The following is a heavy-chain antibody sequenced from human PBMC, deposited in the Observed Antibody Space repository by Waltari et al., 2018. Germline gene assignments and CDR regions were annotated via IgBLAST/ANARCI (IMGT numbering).Heavy chain of an antibody. V-gene: IGHV3-43*01. CDR1: GFSVCDYS. CDR3: AKQLYCGDNCYGNYFDY. Sequence: ARLEESGGGSVQVGGSLRLSWRVSGFSVCDYSFTWLRQVPGTGLEWVALINGDGDKAFSADSVKCRFTISNDKRTNSLFLQMDSLRRDDTGFYFCAKQLYCGDNCYGNYFDYLGQGTLVTVSS. J-gene: IGHJ4*02. D-gene: IGHD2-21*01. CDR2: INGDGDKA.